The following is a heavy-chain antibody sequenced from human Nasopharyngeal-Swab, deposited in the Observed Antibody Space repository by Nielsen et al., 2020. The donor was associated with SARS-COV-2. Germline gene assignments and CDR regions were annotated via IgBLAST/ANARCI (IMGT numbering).Heavy chain of an antibody. Sequence: WIRQPPGKGLEWVSAIGTSGDTYGADSVKGRFTISRDNSKNTLYLQMNSLRAEDTAVYYCAKFSGYYYDSSGYYFDYWGQGTLVTVSS. D-gene: IGHD3-22*01. CDR3: AKFSGYYYDSSGYYFDY. V-gene: IGHV3-23*01. CDR2: IGTSGDT. J-gene: IGHJ4*02.